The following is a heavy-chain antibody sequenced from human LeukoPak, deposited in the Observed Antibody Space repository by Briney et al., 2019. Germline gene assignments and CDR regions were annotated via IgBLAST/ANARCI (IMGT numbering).Heavy chain of an antibody. V-gene: IGHV1-69*13. Sequence: SVKVSCKASGGTFSSYAISWVRQAPGQGLEWMGGIIPIFGTANYAQKFQGRVTITADESTSTAYMELSSLRSEDTAVYYCARAYCGGDCCSVYDAFDIWGQGAMVTVSS. CDR3: ARAYCGGDCCSVYDAFDI. J-gene: IGHJ3*02. CDR1: GGTFSSYA. D-gene: IGHD2-21*02. CDR2: IIPIFGTA.